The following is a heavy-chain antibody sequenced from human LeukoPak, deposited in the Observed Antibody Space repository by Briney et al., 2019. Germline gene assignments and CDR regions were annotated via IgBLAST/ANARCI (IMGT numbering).Heavy chain of an antibody. CDR2: IRSSSSYI. V-gene: IGHV3-21*01. J-gene: IGHJ6*03. CDR3: ARGSWLGESQATYYYYYMDV. CDR1: GFTFSSYS. Sequence: KSGGSLRLSCAASGFTFSSYSMNWVRQAPGKGLEWVSSIRSSSSYIYYADSVKGRFTISRDNAKNSLYLQMNSLRAEDTAVYYCARGSWLGESQATYYYYYMDVWGKGTTVTVSS. D-gene: IGHD3-10*01.